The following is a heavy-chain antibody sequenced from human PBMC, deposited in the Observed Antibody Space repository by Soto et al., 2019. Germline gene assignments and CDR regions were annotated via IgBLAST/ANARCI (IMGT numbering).Heavy chain of an antibody. CDR3: ATRDPGHY. CDR2: INPGNGDT. Sequence: ASVKVSCKTSGYSFTKYGLHWVRQAPGQRLEWMGWINPGNGDTKYSQKFQGRVTITRDTSATTAYMELSSLRSEDTAVYYCATRDPGHYWGQGTLVTVSS. V-gene: IGHV1-3*01. J-gene: IGHJ4*02. CDR1: GYSFTKYG.